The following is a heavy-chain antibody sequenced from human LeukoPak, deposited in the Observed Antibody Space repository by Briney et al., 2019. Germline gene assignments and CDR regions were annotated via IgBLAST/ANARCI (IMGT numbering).Heavy chain of an antibody. CDR1: GYTFTGYY. CDR2: INPNSGGI. D-gene: IGHD3-22*01. CDR3: ARDLQSSSGYYYVVGY. V-gene: IGHV1-2*02. Sequence: GASVKVSCKASGYTFTGYYMHWVRQAPGQGLEWMGWINPNSGGINYAQKFQGRVTMTRDTSISTAYMELSRLRSDDTAVYYCARDLQSSSGYYYVVGYWGQGTLVTVSS. J-gene: IGHJ4*02.